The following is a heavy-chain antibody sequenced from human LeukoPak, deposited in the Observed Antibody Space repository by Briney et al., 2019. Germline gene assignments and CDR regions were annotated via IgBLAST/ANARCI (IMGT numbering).Heavy chain of an antibody. Sequence: SVKVSCKASGGTFSSYAISWVRQAPGQGLEWMGGIIPIFGTANYAQKFQGRVTIAADESTSTAYMELSSLRSEDTAVYYCARRGSITGTTRYYYYGMDVWGQGTTVTVSS. J-gene: IGHJ6*02. D-gene: IGHD1-7*01. V-gene: IGHV1-69*13. CDR2: IIPIFGTA. CDR1: GGTFSSYA. CDR3: ARRGSITGTTRYYYYGMDV.